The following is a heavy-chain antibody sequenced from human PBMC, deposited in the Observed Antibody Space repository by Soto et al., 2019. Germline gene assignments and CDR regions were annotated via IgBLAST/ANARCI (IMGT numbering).Heavy chain of an antibody. V-gene: IGHV4-61*03. CDR3: ARDVNWFDP. Sequence: SETLSLTCTVSGGSVSSGNYYWSWIRQPPGKGLEWIGYIYYSGSINYNPSLKSRVTISVNTSKNHFSLKLSSVTAADTAVYYCARDVNWFDPWGQGTLVTVSS. CDR1: GGSVSSGNYY. CDR2: IYYSGSI. J-gene: IGHJ5*02.